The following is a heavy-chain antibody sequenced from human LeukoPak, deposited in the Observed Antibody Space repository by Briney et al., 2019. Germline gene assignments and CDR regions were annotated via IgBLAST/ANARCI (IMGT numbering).Heavy chain of an antibody. CDR2: IYYSGST. V-gene: IGHV4-39*07. CDR3: ARVEGDYGDAFDI. CDR1: GGSISSSSYY. D-gene: IGHD4-17*01. J-gene: IGHJ3*02. Sequence: PSETLSLTCTVSGGSISSSSYYWGWIRQPPGKGLEWIESIYYSGSTYYNPSLKSRVTISVDTSKNQFSLKLSSVTAADTAVYYCARVEGDYGDAFDIRGQGTMVTVSS.